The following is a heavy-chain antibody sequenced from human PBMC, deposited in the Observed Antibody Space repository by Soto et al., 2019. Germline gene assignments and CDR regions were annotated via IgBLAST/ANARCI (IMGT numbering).Heavy chain of an antibody. V-gene: IGHV1-69*13. CDR2: IIPIFGTA. CDR3: ARGYDSSGYYCPY. D-gene: IGHD3-22*01. J-gene: IGHJ4*02. CDR1: GGTLSSYA. Sequence: ASVKVSCKASGGTLSSYAISWVRQAPGQGLEWMGGIIPIFGTANYAQKFQGRVTITADESTSTAYMELSSLRSEDTAVYYCARGYDSSGYYCPYWGQGTLVTVSS.